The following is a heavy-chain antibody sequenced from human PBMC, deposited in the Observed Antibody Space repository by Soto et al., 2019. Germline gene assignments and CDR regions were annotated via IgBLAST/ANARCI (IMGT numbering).Heavy chain of an antibody. V-gene: IGHV3-15*07. J-gene: IGHJ4*02. CDR1: GFTFSNAW. D-gene: IGHD3-10*01. CDR3: TTGPSASGEFGDY. CDR2: IKSKSDGGTT. Sequence: PGGSLRLSCAASGFTFSNAWMNWVRQAPGKGLEWVGRIKSKSDGGTTDYAAPVKGRFTISRDDSKNTLYLQMNSLKTEDTAVFYCTTGPSASGEFGDYWGQGTLVTVSS.